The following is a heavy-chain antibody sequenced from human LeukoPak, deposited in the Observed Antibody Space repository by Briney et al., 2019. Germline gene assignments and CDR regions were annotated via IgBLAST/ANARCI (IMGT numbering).Heavy chain of an antibody. CDR1: GGSFSGYY. CDR3: ARVVVRGVTSGWLDP. J-gene: IGHJ5*02. CDR2: INHSGST. D-gene: IGHD3-10*01. V-gene: IGHV4-34*01. Sequence: PSETLSLTCAVYGGSFSGYYWSWIRQPPGKGLEWIGEINHSGSTNYNPSLKSRVTISVDTSKNQFSLKLSSVTAADTAVYYCARVVVRGVTSGWLDPWGQGTLVTVSS.